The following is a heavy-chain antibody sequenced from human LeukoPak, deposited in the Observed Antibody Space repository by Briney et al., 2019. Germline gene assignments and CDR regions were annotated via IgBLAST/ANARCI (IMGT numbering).Heavy chain of an antibody. Sequence: PSETLSLTCNVSGGSINSGGYYWSWIRQPPGKGLEWIGYIYYSGTTYYNPSLKSRVSIAVDTSENQFSLKLSSVTAADTAVYYCARTMSSYYYAMDVWGQGTTVTVFS. J-gene: IGHJ6*02. D-gene: IGHD3-3*01. CDR2: IYYSGTT. V-gene: IGHV4-30-4*01. CDR1: GGSINSGGYY. CDR3: ARTMSSYYYAMDV.